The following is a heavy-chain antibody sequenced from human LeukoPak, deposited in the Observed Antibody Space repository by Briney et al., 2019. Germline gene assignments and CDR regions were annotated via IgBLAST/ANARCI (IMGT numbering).Heavy chain of an antibody. CDR1: GYNFTNYW. V-gene: IGHV5-10-1*01. D-gene: IGHD6-6*01. CDR3: ARAYSRSRFDY. J-gene: IGHJ4*02. Sequence: GESLRISCKGTGYNFTNYWISWVRQMPGKGLEWMGTIDPSDSYNNYSPSFQGHVTISADKSISTAYLQWSSLKASDTAMYYCARAYSRSRFDYWGQGTLVTVSS. CDR2: IDPSDSYN.